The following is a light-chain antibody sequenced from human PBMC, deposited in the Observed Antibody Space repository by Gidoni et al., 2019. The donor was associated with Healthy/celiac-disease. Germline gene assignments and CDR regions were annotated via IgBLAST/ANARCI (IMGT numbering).Light chain of an antibody. CDR1: SSDVGGYNY. J-gene: IGLJ2*01. V-gene: IGLV2-8*01. CDR3: SSYAGSNNLV. Sequence: QSALTQPPSASGSPGQSVTISCTGTSSDVGGYNYVSWYQQHPGKAPKLMISEVSKRPSGVPDRFSGSKSGNTASLTVSGLQAEDEADYYGSSYAGSNNLVFGGGTKLTVL. CDR2: EVS.